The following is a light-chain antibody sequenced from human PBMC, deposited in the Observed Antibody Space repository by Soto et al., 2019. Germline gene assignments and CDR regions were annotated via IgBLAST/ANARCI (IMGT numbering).Light chain of an antibody. CDR3: QQYDKYPIT. CDR1: QGISSY. J-gene: IGKJ5*01. Sequence: AIRMTQSPSSLSASTGDRVTITCRASQGISSYFTWYQQKPGKAPKPLIYSASNLQSGVPSRFSGSGSGTEFTLTISSVQPEDFAIYYCQQYDKYPITFGQGTRLEIK. V-gene: IGKV1-8*01. CDR2: SAS.